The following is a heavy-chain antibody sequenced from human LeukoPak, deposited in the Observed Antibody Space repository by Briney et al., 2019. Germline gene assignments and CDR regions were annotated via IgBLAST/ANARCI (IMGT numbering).Heavy chain of an antibody. Sequence: PSETLSLTCTVSGGSISSSSYYWGWIRQPPGKGLEWIVSIYYSGSTYYNPSLKSRVTISVDTSKNQFSLKLSSVTAADTAVYYCARFSGSYLVDYFDYWGQGTLVTVSS. J-gene: IGHJ4*02. CDR3: ARFSGSYLVDYFDY. D-gene: IGHD1-26*01. CDR2: IYYSGST. V-gene: IGHV4-39*01. CDR1: GGSISSSSYY.